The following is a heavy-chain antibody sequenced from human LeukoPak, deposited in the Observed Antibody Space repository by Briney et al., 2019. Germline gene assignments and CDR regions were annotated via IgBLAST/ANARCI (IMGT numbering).Heavy chain of an antibody. CDR1: GGTFSSYA. CDR3: ARTGTTAIDYYNGMDV. Sequence: ASVKVSCKASGGTFSSYAISWVRQAPGQGLEWMGGIIPIFGTANYAQKFQGRVTITADKSTSTAYMELSSLRSEDTAVYYCARTGTTAIDYYNGMDVWGKGTTVTVSS. J-gene: IGHJ6*04. V-gene: IGHV1-69*06. CDR2: IIPIFGTA. D-gene: IGHD1-1*01.